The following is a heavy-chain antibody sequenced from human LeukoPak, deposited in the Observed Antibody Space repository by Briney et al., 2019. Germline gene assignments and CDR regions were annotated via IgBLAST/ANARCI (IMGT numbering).Heavy chain of an antibody. CDR2: IYYSGST. CDR1: GGSISSYY. V-gene: IGHV4-59*08. D-gene: IGHD6-13*01. CDR3: ARLLRHSSSWYYFDY. Sequence: ASETLSLTCTVSGGSISSYYWSWIRQPPGKGLEWIGYIYYSGSTNYNPSLKSRVTISVDTSKNQFSLKLSSVTAADTAVYYCARLLRHSSSWYYFDYWGQGTLVTVSS. J-gene: IGHJ4*02.